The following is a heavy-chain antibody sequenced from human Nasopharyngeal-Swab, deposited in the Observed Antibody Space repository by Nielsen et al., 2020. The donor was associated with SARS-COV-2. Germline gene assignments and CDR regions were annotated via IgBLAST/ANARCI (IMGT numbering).Heavy chain of an antibody. D-gene: IGHD4-17*01. V-gene: IGHV1-8*01. CDR3: AREVIYGDYVSVCGRWYFDL. CDR2: MNSNSGNT. Sequence: WVRQAPGQGLEWMGWMNSNSGNTGYAQKFQGRVTMTSNTSISTAYMELSSLRSEDTAVYYCAREVIYGDYVSVCGRWYFDLWGRGTLVTVSS. J-gene: IGHJ2*01.